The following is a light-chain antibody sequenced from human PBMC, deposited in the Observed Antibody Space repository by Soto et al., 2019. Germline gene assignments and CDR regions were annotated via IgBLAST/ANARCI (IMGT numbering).Light chain of an antibody. J-gene: IGLJ3*02. V-gene: IGLV1-40*01. CDR3: QSYDSSLSVWV. Sequence: QAVVTQPPSVSGAPGQRVTISCTGSSSKIGAGYDVHWYHQLPGTAPKLLIYGNNNRPSGVPDRFSGSRSGTSASLAITGLQAEDEADYYCQSYDSSLSVWVFGGGTKVTVL. CDR2: GNN. CDR1: SSKIGAGYD.